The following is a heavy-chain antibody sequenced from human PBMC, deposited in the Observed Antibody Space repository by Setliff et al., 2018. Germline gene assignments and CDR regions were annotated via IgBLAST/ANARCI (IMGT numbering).Heavy chain of an antibody. CDR1: GGSFSDYY. V-gene: IGHV4-34*01. D-gene: IGHD3-3*01. Sequence: SETLSLTCTVYGGSFSDYYWGWIRQSPGKRQEWIAEINQSGNTNYNPSLNSRVSVSVDTPTNQFSLKVFSVTAADTAVYYCRFWSSYYKNDYWAQGTLVTVS. CDR3: RFWSSYYKNDY. CDR2: INQSGNT. J-gene: IGHJ4*02.